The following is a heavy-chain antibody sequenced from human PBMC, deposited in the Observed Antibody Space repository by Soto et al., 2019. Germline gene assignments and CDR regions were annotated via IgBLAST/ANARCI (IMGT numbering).Heavy chain of an antibody. V-gene: IGHV4-34*01. D-gene: IGHD5-12*01. CDR3: ARRIVATETFDY. CDR2: INHSGST. CDR1: GGCGGSFSGYY. J-gene: IGHJ4*02. Sequence: PSETLSLTCAVYGGCGGSFSGYYWSWIRQPPGKGLEWIGEINHSGSTNYNPSLKSRVTISVDTSKNQFSLKLSSVTAADTAVYYCARRIVATETFDYWGQGTLVTVSS.